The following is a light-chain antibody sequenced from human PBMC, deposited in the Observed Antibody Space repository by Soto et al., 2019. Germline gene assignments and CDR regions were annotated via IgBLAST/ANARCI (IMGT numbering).Light chain of an antibody. CDR3: QHYNSYSEA. CDR1: QTISGW. V-gene: IGKV1-5*01. Sequence: DLQMTQSAATLSASVGDTVTITCRASQTISGWLAWYQQRPGKAPNLLIFDASTLESGVPSRFSGSGSGTTFTLAISSLQPDDFATYYCQHYNSYSEAFGQGTMV. CDR2: DAS. J-gene: IGKJ1*01.